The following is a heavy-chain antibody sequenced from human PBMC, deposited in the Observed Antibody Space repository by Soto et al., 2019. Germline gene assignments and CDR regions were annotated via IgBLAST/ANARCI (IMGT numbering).Heavy chain of an antibody. Sequence: GGSLRLSCAASGFIFSSYAMHWVRQVPGKGLEYVSGLSNNGGSTYYAKSVKGRFTISKDNSKNTPYLQMGSLREEDMAVYYCARDLYTVTLDYWGQGTLVTVSS. V-gene: IGHV3-64*01. CDR2: LSNNGGST. D-gene: IGHD4-17*01. CDR3: ARDLYTVTLDY. J-gene: IGHJ4*02. CDR1: GFIFSSYA.